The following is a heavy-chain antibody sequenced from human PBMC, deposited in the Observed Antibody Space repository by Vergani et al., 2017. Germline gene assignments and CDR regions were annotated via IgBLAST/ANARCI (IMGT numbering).Heavy chain of an antibody. CDR2: IDPNSVDT. D-gene: IGHD2-2*01. V-gene: IGHV1-2*06. Sequence: QVQLVQSGAEVKKPGASVRVSCKASGFTFTSYHIHWVRQAPGQGLDWLGRIDPNSVDTRYSQRFQDRVTITRDTSINTAYMEMTRLRPDDTAIYYCASVIVGCSRTNCVADPWGQGTLVTVSS. CDR3: ASVIVGCSRTNCVADP. CDR1: GFTFTSYH. J-gene: IGHJ5*02.